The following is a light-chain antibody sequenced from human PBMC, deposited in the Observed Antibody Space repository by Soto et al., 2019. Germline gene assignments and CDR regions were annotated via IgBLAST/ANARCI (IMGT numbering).Light chain of an antibody. V-gene: IGLV4-60*03. CDR1: SGHRSYI. CDR2: LESSGSQ. CDR3: ETWNSNTRV. J-gene: IGLJ3*02. Sequence: QSVLTQSSSASASLGSSVNLTCTLSSGHRSYIIAWHQQQPGKAPRFLMRLESSGSQNKGSGFPDRFSGSSSGAARYLTISNLQSEDEADYYCETWNSNTRVFGGGTKLTVL.